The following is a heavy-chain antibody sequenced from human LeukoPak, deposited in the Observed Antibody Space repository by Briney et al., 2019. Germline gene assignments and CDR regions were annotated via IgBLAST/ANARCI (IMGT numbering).Heavy chain of an antibody. CDR1: GYSFTTYW. CDR2: IHPGDSDT. CDR3: ARPHDSSALLPGY. Sequence: GESLKISCKGSGYSFTTYWIGWVRQMPGKGLEWMGVIHPGDSDTRYSPSFQGQVTISADKSINTAYLQWSSLKASDTAMYYCARPHDSSALLPGYWGQGTLVTVSS. V-gene: IGHV5-51*01. J-gene: IGHJ4*02. D-gene: IGHD3-22*01.